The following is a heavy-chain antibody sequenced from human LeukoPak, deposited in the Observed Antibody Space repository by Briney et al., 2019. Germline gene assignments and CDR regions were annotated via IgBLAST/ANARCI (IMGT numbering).Heavy chain of an antibody. CDR2: IYPGDSDT. CDR3: AGQDIVVVAASTRAFDI. Sequence: GESLKISCKGSGYSFTSYWIAWVRQMPGKGLEWMGIIYPGDSDTRYSPSFQGQVTISADKSISTAYLQWSSLKAPDTAMYYCAGQDIVVVAASTRAFDIWGQGTMVTVSS. J-gene: IGHJ3*02. V-gene: IGHV5-51*01. D-gene: IGHD2-15*01. CDR1: GYSFTSYW.